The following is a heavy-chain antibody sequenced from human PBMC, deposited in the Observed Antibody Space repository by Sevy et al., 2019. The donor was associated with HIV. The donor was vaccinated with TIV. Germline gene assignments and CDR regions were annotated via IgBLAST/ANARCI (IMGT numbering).Heavy chain of an antibody. V-gene: IGHV4-59*08. D-gene: IGHD1-26*01. Sequence: ETLSLTCTVSGGSITSLYWNWIRQPPGKGLEWIANIYYNGHINYNPSLKSRVTLSLDTSKNQFSLRLSSVTAADTAMYYCAGENAWGRGYSWGQGTLVTVS. J-gene: IGHJ4*02. CDR2: IYYNGHI. CDR1: GGSITSLY. CDR3: AGENAWGRGYS.